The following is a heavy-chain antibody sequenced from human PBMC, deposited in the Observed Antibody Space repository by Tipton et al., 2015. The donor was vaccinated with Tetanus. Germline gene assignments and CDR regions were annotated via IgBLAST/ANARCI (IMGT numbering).Heavy chain of an antibody. CDR1: GGSFSGYY. Sequence: TLSLTCAVYGGSFSGYYWSWIRQPPGKGVEGVGGNYHSGRTNYNPSLKSRVTISVDKSKNQFSLKLSSVTAADTAVYYCARVPHDSSGWYGKYFQHWGQGTLVTVSS. V-gene: IGHV4-34*01. CDR3: ARVPHDSSGWYGKYFQH. CDR2: NYHSGRT. D-gene: IGHD6-19*01. J-gene: IGHJ1*01.